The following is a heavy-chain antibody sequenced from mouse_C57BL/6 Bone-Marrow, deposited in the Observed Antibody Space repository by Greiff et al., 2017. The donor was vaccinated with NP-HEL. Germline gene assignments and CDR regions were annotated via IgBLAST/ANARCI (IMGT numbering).Heavy chain of an antibody. CDR3: AREAYYSNYDYFDY. V-gene: IGHV3-6*01. D-gene: IGHD2-5*01. J-gene: IGHJ2*01. CDR1: GYSITSGYY. Sequence: ESGPGLVKPAQSLSLTCSVTGYSITSGYYCNWIRQSPGNKLEWTGYISYDGSNNYHPSLKNRISITRDTSKNQFFLKLNTVTTEDTATYYCAREAYYSNYDYFDYWGQGTTLTVSS. CDR2: ISYDGSN.